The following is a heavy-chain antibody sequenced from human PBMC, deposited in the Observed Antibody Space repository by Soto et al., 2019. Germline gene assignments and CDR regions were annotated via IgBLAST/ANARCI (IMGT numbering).Heavy chain of an antibody. V-gene: IGHV4-59*01. D-gene: IGHD3-22*01. CDR3: ARQGSSGYYWLFDY. Sequence: SETLSLTCTVSGGSISSYYWSWIRQPPGKGLEWIGYIYYSGSTNYNPSLKSRVTISVDTSKNQFSLKLSSVTAADTAVYYCARQGSSGYYWLFDYWGQGTLVTVSS. CDR1: GGSISSYY. J-gene: IGHJ4*02. CDR2: IYYSGST.